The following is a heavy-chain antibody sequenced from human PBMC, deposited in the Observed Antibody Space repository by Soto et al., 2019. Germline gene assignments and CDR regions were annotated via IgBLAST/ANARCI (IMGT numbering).Heavy chain of an antibody. V-gene: IGHV3-7*03. CDR1: GFTFSMYS. D-gene: IGHD2-21*02. J-gene: IGHJ6*02. CDR3: VRDHLILPAHDFFYGSDV. Sequence: GGSLRLSCEVSGFTFSMYSMSWVRQSPGKGLEWVAKIPQDGVDGHYADSVKGRFTISRDNGKNSLYLQLNNLRPEDTAVYYCVRDHLILPAHDFFYGSDVWGRGATVTV. CDR2: IPQDGVDG.